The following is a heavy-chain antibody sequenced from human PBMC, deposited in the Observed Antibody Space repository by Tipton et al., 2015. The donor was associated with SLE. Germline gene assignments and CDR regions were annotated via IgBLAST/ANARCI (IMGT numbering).Heavy chain of an antibody. CDR2: INHSGST. V-gene: IGHV4-34*01. D-gene: IGHD1-26*01. Sequence: SLTCAVYGGSFSGYYWSWIRQPPGKGLEWIGEINHSGSTNYNPSLKSRVTISVDTSKNQFSLKLSSVTAADTAVYYCARKAVGATSHIAFDIWGQGTMVTVSS. J-gene: IGHJ3*02. CDR1: GGSFSGYY. CDR3: ARKAVGATSHIAFDI.